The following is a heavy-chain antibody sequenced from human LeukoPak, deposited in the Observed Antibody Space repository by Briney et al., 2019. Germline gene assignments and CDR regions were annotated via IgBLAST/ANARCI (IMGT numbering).Heavy chain of an antibody. CDR3: ASVRIAVAVTVHDAFDI. Sequence: PGGSLRLSCAASGFTFSSYSMNWVRQAPGKGLEWVSSISGSSSYIYYADSVKGRFTISRDNAKNSLYLQMNSLRAEDTAVYYCASVRIAVAVTVHDAFDIWGQGTMVTVSS. D-gene: IGHD6-19*01. V-gene: IGHV3-21*01. CDR2: ISGSSSYI. CDR1: GFTFSSYS. J-gene: IGHJ3*02.